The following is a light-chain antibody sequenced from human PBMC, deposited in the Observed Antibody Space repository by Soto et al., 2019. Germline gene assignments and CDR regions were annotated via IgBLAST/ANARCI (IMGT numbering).Light chain of an antibody. Sequence: QSVLTQPPSASGTPGQRVTISCSGSSSNIGSNYVSWYQKLPGTAPKLLICRNSQRPSGVPDRFSGSKSGSSASLAISGLRSADEAAYYCASWDDSLSGLVFGGGTKVTVL. CDR2: RNS. CDR3: ASWDDSLSGLV. V-gene: IGLV1-47*01. J-gene: IGLJ3*02. CDR1: SSNIGSNY.